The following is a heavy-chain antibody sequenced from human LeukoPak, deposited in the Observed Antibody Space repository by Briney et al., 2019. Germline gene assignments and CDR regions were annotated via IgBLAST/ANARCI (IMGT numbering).Heavy chain of an antibody. CDR3: ARVSGRFLEWLRVRVDDAFDI. Sequence: SETLSLTCAVYGGSFSGYYWSWIRQPPGKGLEWIGEINHSGSTNYNPSLKSRVTISVDTSKNQFSLKLSSVTAADTAVYYCARVSGRFLEWLRVRVDDAFDIWGQGTMVTVSS. CDR1: GGSFSGYY. CDR2: INHSGST. J-gene: IGHJ3*02. V-gene: IGHV4-34*01. D-gene: IGHD3-3*01.